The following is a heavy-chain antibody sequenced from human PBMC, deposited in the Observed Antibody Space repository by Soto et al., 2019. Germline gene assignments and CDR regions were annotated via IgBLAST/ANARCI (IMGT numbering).Heavy chain of an antibody. Sequence: SVKVSCKASGFTFPSSAVQWVRQDRGQRLEWIGWIVVGSGNTNSAQKFQERVTITRDMSTSTAYMELSNMDSEDTAVYYCARVGYCSGGSCCSGGYYGMDVWGQGTTVTVSS. CDR1: GFTFPSSA. CDR2: IVVGSGNT. V-gene: IGHV1-58*01. J-gene: IGHJ6*02. CDR3: ARVGYCSGGSCCSGGYYGMDV. D-gene: IGHD2-15*01.